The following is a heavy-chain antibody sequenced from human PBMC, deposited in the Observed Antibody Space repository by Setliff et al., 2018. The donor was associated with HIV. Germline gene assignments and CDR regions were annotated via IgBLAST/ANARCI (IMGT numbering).Heavy chain of an antibody. D-gene: IGHD3-3*01. V-gene: IGHV4-34*01. CDR2: INHSGST. CDR3: ASFSPPFDY. Sequence: SETLSLTCAVYGGSFSGYDWSWIRQPPGKGLEWIGEINHSGSTNYNPSLKSRVTISVDTSKNQFSLKLSSVTAADTAVYYCASFSPPFDYWGQGTLVTVSS. J-gene: IGHJ4*02. CDR1: GGSFSGYD.